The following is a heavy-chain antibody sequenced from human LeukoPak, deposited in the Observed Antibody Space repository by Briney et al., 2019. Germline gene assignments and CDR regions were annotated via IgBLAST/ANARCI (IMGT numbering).Heavy chain of an antibody. D-gene: IGHD5-24*01. J-gene: IGHJ6*02. CDR2: TYYRSKWYN. CDR3: ARDKIEMATIMDYYYVMDV. V-gene: IGHV6-1*01. Sequence: SQTLSLTCAISGDSVSSNSAAWDWIRQSPSRGLEWLGRTYYRSKWYNDYAVSVKSRITINPDTSKNQFSLQLNSVTPEDTVVYYCARDKIEMATIMDYYYVMDVWGQGTTVTVSS. CDR1: GDSVSSNSAA.